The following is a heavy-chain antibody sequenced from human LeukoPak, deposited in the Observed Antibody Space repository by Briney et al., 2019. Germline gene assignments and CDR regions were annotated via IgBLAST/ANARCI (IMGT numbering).Heavy chain of an antibody. V-gene: IGHV1-2*02. J-gene: IGHJ5*02. CDR1: GYTFTGYY. CDR3: AREQGSRLFDP. D-gene: IGHD3-10*01. Sequence: ASVTVSCKASGYTFTGYYMHWVRQAPGQGLEWMGWINPNSGGTNYAQKFQGRVTITADKSTSTAYMELSSLRSEDTAVYYCAREQGSRLFDPWGQGTLVTVSS. CDR2: INPNSGGT.